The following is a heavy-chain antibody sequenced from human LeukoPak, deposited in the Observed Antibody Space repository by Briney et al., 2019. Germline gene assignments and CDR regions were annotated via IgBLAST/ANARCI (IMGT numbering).Heavy chain of an antibody. V-gene: IGHV1-2*02. D-gene: IGHD3-22*01. CDR2: INPNSGGT. CDR3: ARAHYYDSSGDNWFDP. Sequence: ASVKVSCKASGYTFTGYYMHWVRQAPGQGLEWMGWINPNSGGTNYAQKFQGRVTMTRDTSISTAYMELSRLRSDDTAVYYCARAHYYDSSGDNWFDPWGQGTLVTVSS. J-gene: IGHJ5*02. CDR1: GYTFTGYY.